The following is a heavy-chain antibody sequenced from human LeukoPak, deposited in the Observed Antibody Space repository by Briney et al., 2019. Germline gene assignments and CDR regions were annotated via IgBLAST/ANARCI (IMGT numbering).Heavy chain of an antibody. CDR2: ICGSGGST. CDR3: AKDIAAAGTVDY. D-gene: IGHD6-13*01. CDR1: VFTFRIYA. Sequence: GRSLRLSCAASVFTFRIYAMSCVRRAPGKGLEWVSAICGSGGSTYYADSVKGRLTIPRDNSKNTLYLQMNSPRAEDTAEYYCAKDIAAAGTVDYWGEGTLVTVSS. V-gene: IGHV3-23*01. J-gene: IGHJ4*02.